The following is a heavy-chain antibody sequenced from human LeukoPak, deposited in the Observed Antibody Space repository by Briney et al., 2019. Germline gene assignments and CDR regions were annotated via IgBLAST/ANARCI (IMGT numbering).Heavy chain of an antibody. CDR2: INPSGGST. D-gene: IGHD3-10*01. Sequence: ASVKVSCKASGYTFTSYYMHWVRQAPGQGLEWMGIINPSGGSTSYAQKFQGRVTMTRDTSTSTVYMELSSLRSEDTAVYYCAKDLSAGRFGELALSFGVDVWGKGTTVTVSS. J-gene: IGHJ6*04. CDR1: GYTFTSYY. CDR3: AKDLSAGRFGELALSFGVDV. V-gene: IGHV1-46*01.